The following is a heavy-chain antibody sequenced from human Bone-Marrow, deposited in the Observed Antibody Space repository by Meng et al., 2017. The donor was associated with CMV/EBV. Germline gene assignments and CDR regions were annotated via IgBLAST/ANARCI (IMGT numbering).Heavy chain of an antibody. V-gene: IGHV6-1*01. J-gene: IGHJ4*02. CDR2: TYYRSKWYN. CDR3: ARALRQLPYFDY. Sequence: QVQLQQSGPGLVXXXXXPSLTCXXYGDSVSSNSAAWNWIRQSPSRGLEWLGRTYYRSKWYNDYAVSVKSRITINPDTSKNQFSLQLNSVTPEDTAVYYCARALRQLPYFDYWGQGTLVTVSS. CDR1: GDSVSSNSAA. D-gene: IGHD1-26*01.